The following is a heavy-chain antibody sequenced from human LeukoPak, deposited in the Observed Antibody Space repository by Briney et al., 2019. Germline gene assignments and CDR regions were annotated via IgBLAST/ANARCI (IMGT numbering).Heavy chain of an antibody. CDR3: SKDMRRYDILTGPVDY. J-gene: IGHJ4*02. V-gene: IGHV3-9*01. CDR1: GFTFDDYA. D-gene: IGHD3-9*01. Sequence: GGSLRLSCAASGFTFDDYAMHWVRQAPGKGLEWVSGISWNSGSIGYADSVKGRFTISRDNAKNSLYLQMNSLRAEDTALYYCSKDMRRYDILTGPVDYWGQGTLVTVSS. CDR2: ISWNSGSI.